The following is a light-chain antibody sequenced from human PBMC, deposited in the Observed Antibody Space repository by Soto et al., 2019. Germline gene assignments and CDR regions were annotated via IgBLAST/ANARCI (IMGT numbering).Light chain of an antibody. J-gene: IGKJ5*01. CDR1: QYINTR. Sequence: EIVLTQSPATLSSFPGDRVTLSCRASQYINTRLAWYQHRPGQAPRLLIYQTSIRAAGIPARFSASGSGTDFTLTISDVQPEDFAVYYCQQYVSSPPSITFGQGTRLEI. V-gene: IGKV3-20*01. CDR3: QQYVSSPPSIT. CDR2: QTS.